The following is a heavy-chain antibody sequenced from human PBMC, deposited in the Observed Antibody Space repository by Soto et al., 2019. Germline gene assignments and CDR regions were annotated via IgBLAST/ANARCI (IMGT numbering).Heavy chain of an antibody. CDR2: IYWDDDK. V-gene: IGHV2-5*02. CDR1: GFSLSTSGVG. J-gene: IGHJ4*02. CDR3: AHRGDAATLDY. Sequence: QITLKESGPTLVKPTQTLTLTCTFSGFSLSTSGVGVGWIRQPPGKALEWLARIYWDDDKRYSPSLKSRLTITKATSKNQVVLTMTNMDPVDTATYYCAHRGDAATLDYWGQGTLVTVSS. D-gene: IGHD6-25*01.